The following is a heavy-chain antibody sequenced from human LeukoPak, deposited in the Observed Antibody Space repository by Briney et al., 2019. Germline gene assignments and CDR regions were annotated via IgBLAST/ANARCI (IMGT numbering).Heavy chain of an antibody. CDR2: ISSSGSTI. V-gene: IGHV3-48*04. J-gene: IGHJ4*02. CDR1: GFTFSSYG. CDR3: ARADAGSGWSGNYFDY. D-gene: IGHD6-19*01. Sequence: PGGSLRLSCAASGFTFSSYGMHWVRQAPGKGLEWVSYISSSGSTIYYADSVKGRFTISRDNAKNSLYLQMNSLRAEDTAVYYCARADAGSGWSGNYFDYWGQGTLVTVSS.